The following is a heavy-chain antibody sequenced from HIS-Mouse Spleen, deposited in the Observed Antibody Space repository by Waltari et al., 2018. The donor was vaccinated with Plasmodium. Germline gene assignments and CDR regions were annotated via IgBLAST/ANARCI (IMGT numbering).Heavy chain of an antibody. Sequence: QVQLQQWGAGLLKPSEPLSLTCAVYGGSFSGYYWSWIPQPPGQGLEWIGEINHSGSTNYNPSLKSRVTISVDTSKNQFSLKLSSVTAADTAVYYCARLVVVASKDSYWGQGTLVTVSS. J-gene: IGHJ4*02. D-gene: IGHD2-15*01. CDR3: ARLVVVASKDSY. CDR2: INHSGST. V-gene: IGHV4-34*01. CDR1: GGSFSGYY.